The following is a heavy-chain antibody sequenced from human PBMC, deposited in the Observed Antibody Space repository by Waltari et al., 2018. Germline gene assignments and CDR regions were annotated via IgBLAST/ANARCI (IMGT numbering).Heavy chain of an antibody. CDR3: ARSPMVRGVRNWFDP. Sequence: QVQLQESGPGLVTPSETLSLTCTVSGYSISSGYYWGWSLQPPGKGLEWIGSIYHSGSTDYNPSLNSRVTISVDTSKNQFSLKLGSVTAADTAVYYCARSPMVRGVRNWFDPWGQGTLVTVSS. D-gene: IGHD3-10*01. J-gene: IGHJ5*02. V-gene: IGHV4-38-2*02. CDR2: IYHSGST. CDR1: GYSISSGYY.